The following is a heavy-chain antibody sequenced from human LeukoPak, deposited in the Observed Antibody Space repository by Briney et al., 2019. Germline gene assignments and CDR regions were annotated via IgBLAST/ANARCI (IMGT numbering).Heavy chain of an antibody. CDR3: STTYYYDSSEGY. D-gene: IGHD3-22*01. CDR2: IKRKTDGGTT. CDR1: GFTFSDAW. J-gene: IGHJ4*02. V-gene: IGHV3-15*07. Sequence: GGSLRLSCAASGFTFSDAWMNWVRQAPGKGLEWVGRIKRKTDGGTTDCAAPVKGRFTISREDSKNMLYLQMNSLKAEDTAVYYCSTTYYYDSSEGYWGQGTLVTVSS.